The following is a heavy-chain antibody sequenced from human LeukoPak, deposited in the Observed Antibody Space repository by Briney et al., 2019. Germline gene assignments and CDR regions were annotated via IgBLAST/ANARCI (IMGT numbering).Heavy chain of an antibody. Sequence: SETLSLTCTVSGGSISSSYYYWGWIRQPPGKGLEWIGTMYNSGSTDYNPSLESRVTISVDTSKNQFSLKLSSATAADTAVYYCARIMTQQMVFDYWGQGTLVTVSS. CDR2: MYNSGST. J-gene: IGHJ4*02. D-gene: IGHD6-13*01. CDR3: ARIMTQQMVFDY. CDR1: GGSISSSYYY. V-gene: IGHV4-39*07.